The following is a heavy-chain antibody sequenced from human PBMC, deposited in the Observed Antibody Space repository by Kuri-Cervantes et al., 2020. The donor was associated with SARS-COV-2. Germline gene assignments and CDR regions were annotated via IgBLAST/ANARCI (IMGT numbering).Heavy chain of an antibody. V-gene: IGHV4-59*12. J-gene: IGHJ4*02. Sequence: SETLSLTCTVSGGPISNYYWGWIRQSPGKGLEWIGYNFYTGSTNYNPSLKSRVTISVDASKKQFSLKLSSVTAADTAVYYCARGLPNWSWLYYFDYWGQGTLVTVSS. CDR1: GGPISNYY. D-gene: IGHD1-1*01. CDR2: NFYTGST. CDR3: ARGLPNWSWLYYFDY.